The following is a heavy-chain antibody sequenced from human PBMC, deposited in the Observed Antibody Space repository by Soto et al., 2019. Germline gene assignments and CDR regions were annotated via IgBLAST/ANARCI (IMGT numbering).Heavy chain of an antibody. V-gene: IGHV3-23*01. Sequence: GGSLRLSCAASGFKFSNYAMSWVRQAPGKGLEWVSLISATGGGTYYADSVKGRFTISRDNSHNTLYLQVHSLTAEDTAVYYCAKDRRAGGNSAFYFDFWGQGAQVTAPQ. CDR1: GFKFSNYA. CDR3: AKDRRAGGNSAFYFDF. CDR2: ISATGGGT. J-gene: IGHJ4*02. D-gene: IGHD3-16*01.